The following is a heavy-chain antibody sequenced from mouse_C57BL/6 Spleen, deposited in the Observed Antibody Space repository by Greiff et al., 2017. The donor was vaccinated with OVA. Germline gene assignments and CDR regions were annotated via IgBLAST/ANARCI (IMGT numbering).Heavy chain of an antibody. V-gene: IGHV1-64*01. Sequence: QVQLQQPGAELVKPGASVKLSCQASGDTFTSYWMHWVTQRPGQGLEWIGMIHPNSGSTNYNEKFKSKAKLTVDKSSSTAYMQLCSLTSEDSEVYYCGREGDYDGCSYSDQGTLVTVSA. CDR1: GDTFTSYW. J-gene: IGHJ3*01. D-gene: IGHD2-4*01. CDR3: GREGDYDGCSY. CDR2: IHPNSGST.